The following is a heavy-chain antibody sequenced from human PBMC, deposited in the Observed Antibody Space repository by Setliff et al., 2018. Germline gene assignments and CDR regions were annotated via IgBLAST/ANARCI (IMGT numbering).Heavy chain of an antibody. Sequence: ASVKVSCKASGYTFSSYAVNWVRQAPGQGLEWVGWINTNTGNPTYAQGFTGRFVFSLDTSVSTAYLQIYSLKAEDTAVYYCARASRFGTAIYKGDYYMDVWGNGTTVTVSS. CDR1: GYTFSSYA. CDR3: ARASRFGTAIYKGDYYMDV. J-gene: IGHJ6*03. V-gene: IGHV7-4-1*01. D-gene: IGHD2-21*02. CDR2: INTNTGNP.